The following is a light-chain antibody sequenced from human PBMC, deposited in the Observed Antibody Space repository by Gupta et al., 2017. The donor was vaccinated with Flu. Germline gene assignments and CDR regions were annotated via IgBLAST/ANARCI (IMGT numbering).Light chain of an antibody. CDR1: ALPKKY. J-gene: IGLJ2*01. CDR3: QSADSSGTYPVV. V-gene: IGLV3-25*02. CDR2: KDS. Sequence: SYQLPQPPSVSVSPGQTARITCSGDALPKKYAYWYQQKPGQAPGLVIYKDSERPSGIPERFSGSSSGTTATVTISGVQAEDEADYYCQSADSSGTYPVVFGGGTKLTVL.